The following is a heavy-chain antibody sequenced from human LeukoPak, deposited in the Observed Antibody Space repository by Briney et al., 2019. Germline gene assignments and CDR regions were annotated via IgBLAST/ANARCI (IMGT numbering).Heavy chain of an antibody. Sequence: GGSLRLSCAASGFTFSSYSMNWVRQAPGKGLEWVSYISSSSSTIYYADSVKGRFTISRDNAKNSLYLQMNSLRDEDTAVYYCARTDLWFGESDKGSFDYWGQGTLVTVSS. J-gene: IGHJ4*02. D-gene: IGHD3-10*01. V-gene: IGHV3-48*02. CDR1: GFTFSSYS. CDR2: ISSSSSTI. CDR3: ARTDLWFGESDKGSFDY.